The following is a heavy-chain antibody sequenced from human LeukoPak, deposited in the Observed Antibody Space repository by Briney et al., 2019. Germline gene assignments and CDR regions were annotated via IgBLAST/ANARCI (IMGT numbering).Heavy chain of an antibody. CDR1: GGSFSGYY. CDR3: ARGLIAVAGTSWFDP. Sequence: PSETLSLTCAVYGGSFSGYYWSWIRQPPGKGLEWIGEINHSGSTNYNPSLKSRVTISVDTSKNQFSLKLSSVTAADTAVYYCARGLIAVAGTSWFDPWGQGTLVTVSS. J-gene: IGHJ5*02. CDR2: INHSGST. V-gene: IGHV4-34*01. D-gene: IGHD6-19*01.